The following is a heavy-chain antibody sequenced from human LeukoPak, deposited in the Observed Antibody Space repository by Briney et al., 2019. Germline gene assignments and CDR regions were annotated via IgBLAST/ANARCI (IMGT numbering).Heavy chain of an antibody. J-gene: IGHJ6*02. Sequence: SETLSLTCAVSGGSISSGGYSWSWIRQPPGKGLEWIGEINHSGSTNYNPSLKSRVTISVDTSKNQFSLKLSSVTAADTAVYYCARGHGVWYYYYYGMDVWGQGTTVTVSS. D-gene: IGHD2-8*01. CDR2: INHSGST. CDR1: GGSISSGGYS. CDR3: ARGHGVWYYYYYGMDV. V-gene: IGHV4-34*01.